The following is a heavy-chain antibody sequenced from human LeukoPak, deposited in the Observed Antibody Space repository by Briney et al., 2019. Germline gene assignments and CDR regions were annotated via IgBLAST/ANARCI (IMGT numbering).Heavy chain of an antibody. V-gene: IGHV1-2*02. D-gene: IGHD6-19*01. J-gene: IGHJ4*02. CDR1: GYTFTGYY. CDR3: AKAGGGSSGWPFDY. CDR2: INPNSGGT. Sequence: GASVKVSCKASGYTFTGYYMHWVRQAPGQGIEWMGWINPNSGGTNYAQKFQGRVTITRDTSISTAYMELSRLRSADTAVYYCAKAGGGSSGWPFDYWGQGTLVTVSS.